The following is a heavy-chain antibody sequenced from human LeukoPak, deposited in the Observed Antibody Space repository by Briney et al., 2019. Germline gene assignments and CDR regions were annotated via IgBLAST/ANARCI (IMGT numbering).Heavy chain of an antibody. J-gene: IGHJ6*02. D-gene: IGHD5-18*01. V-gene: IGHV1-18*01. CDR2: ISAYNGNT. Sequence: ASVRVSCKASGYTFTSYGISWVRQAPGQGLEWMGWISAYNGNTNYAQKLQGRVTMTTDTSTSTAYMELRSLRSDDTAVYYCAREGGYSYGLYGDYYGMDVWGQGTTVTVSS. CDR3: AREGGYSYGLYGDYYGMDV. CDR1: GYTFTSYG.